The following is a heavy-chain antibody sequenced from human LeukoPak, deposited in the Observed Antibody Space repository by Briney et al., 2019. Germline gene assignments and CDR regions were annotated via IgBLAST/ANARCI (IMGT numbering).Heavy chain of an antibody. Sequence: PGGVLRLSCAASGFTFSSYSMNWVRPAPGKGLGWVSSISSSSSYIYYADSVKGRFTISRDNAKNSLYLQMNSLRAEDTAVHYCARGAYPYDFWSGYREYYYMDVWGKGTTVTVSS. CDR3: ARGAYPYDFWSGYREYYYMDV. V-gene: IGHV3-21*01. CDR1: GFTFSSYS. J-gene: IGHJ6*03. D-gene: IGHD3-3*01. CDR2: ISSSSSYI.